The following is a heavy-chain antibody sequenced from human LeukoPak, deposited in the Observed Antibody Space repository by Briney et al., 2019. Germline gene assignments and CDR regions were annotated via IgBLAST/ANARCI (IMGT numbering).Heavy chain of an antibody. V-gene: IGHV1-2*06. CDR2: INPNSGGT. D-gene: IGHD2-2*01. CDR1: GYTFTGYY. CDR3: ARVVVVPAANDYYYYYYMDV. Sequence: ASVKVSCKASGYTFTGYYMHWVRQAPGQGLEWMGRINPNSGGTNYARKLQGRVTMTTDTSTSTAYMELRSLRSDDTAVYYCARVVVVPAANDYYYYYYMDVWGKGTTVTVSS. J-gene: IGHJ6*03.